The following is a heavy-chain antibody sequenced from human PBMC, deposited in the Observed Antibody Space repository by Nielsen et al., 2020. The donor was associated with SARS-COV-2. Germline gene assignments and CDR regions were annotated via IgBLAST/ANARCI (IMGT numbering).Heavy chain of an antibody. V-gene: IGHV3-48*03. CDR1: GFTFSSYE. D-gene: IGHD3-3*01. CDR2: ISSSGSTI. Sequence: GESLKISCAASGFTFSSYEMNWVRQAPGKGLEWVSYISSSGSTIYYADSVKGRFTISRDNAKNSLYLQMNSLRAEDTAVYYCARGAPYDFWSGYTYYYYGMDVWGQGTTVTVSS. J-gene: IGHJ6*02. CDR3: ARGAPYDFWSGYTYYYYGMDV.